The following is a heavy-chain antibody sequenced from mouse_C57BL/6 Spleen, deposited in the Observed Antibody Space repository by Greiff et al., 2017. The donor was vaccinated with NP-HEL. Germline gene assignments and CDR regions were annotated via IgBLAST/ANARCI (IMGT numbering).Heavy chain of an antibody. Sequence: VQLQQSVAELVRPGASVKLSCTASGFNIKNTYMHWVKQRPEKGLEWIGRIDPANGNTKYAPTFQGKATITADTSSNPDYLQLSSLTSEDTAIYYCASEGGNYGNNYGYFDVWGTGTTVTVSS. CDR3: ASEGGNYGNNYGYFDV. D-gene: IGHD2-1*01. CDR1: GFNIKNTY. CDR2: IDPANGNT. V-gene: IGHV14-3*01. J-gene: IGHJ1*03.